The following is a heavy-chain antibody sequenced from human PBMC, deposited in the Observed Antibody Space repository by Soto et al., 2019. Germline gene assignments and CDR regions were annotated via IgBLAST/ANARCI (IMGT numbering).Heavy chain of an antibody. Sequence: QVQLVQSGAEVKKPGSSVKVSCKASGGTFSSYAISWVRQAPGQGLEWMGGIIPIFGTANYAQKFQGRVPVTADESTSTAYMELSSLRSEDTAVYYCARVYVAPGGSSWYVFGYWGQGTLVTVSS. CDR2: IIPIFGTA. CDR1: GGTFSSYA. D-gene: IGHD6-13*01. V-gene: IGHV1-69*12. J-gene: IGHJ4*02. CDR3: ARVYVAPGGSSWYVFGY.